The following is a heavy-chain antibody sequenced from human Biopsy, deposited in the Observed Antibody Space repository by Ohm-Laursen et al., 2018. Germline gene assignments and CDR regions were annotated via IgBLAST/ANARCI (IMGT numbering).Heavy chain of an antibody. J-gene: IGHJ6*02. CDR1: GGSISSSSYC. Sequence: TLSLTCSVSGGSISSSSYCWGWIRQSPGKGLEWIGNIYYSGSTYYNPSLQSRVSISVDTSRNQVSLTLSSVTAADTAVYYCARDSGILNYGNFKYYHYYGMDVWGQGTKVTVSS. V-gene: IGHV4-39*07. D-gene: IGHD4-11*01. CDR2: IYYSGST. CDR3: ARDSGILNYGNFKYYHYYGMDV.